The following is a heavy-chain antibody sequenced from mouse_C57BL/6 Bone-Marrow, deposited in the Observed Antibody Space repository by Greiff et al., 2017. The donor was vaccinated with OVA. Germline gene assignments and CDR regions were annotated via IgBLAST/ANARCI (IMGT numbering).Heavy chain of an antibody. CDR2: IDPNSGGT. Sequence: QVQLQQPGAELVKPGASVKMSCKASGYTFTSYWITWVKQRPGQGLEWIGRIDPNSGGTKYNEKFKSKATLTVDKPSSTAYMQLSSLTSEDSAVYYCAGRRYYAMDYWGQGTSVTVSS. CDR1: GYTFTSYW. J-gene: IGHJ4*01. V-gene: IGHV1-72*01. CDR3: AGRRYYAMDY.